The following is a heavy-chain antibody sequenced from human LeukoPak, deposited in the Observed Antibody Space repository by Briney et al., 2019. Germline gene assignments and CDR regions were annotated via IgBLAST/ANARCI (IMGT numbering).Heavy chain of an antibody. V-gene: IGHV4-59*01. D-gene: IGHD4-11*01. CDR1: GDSISSYY. CDR3: ARDLPYYSTSLYYYHMDV. J-gene: IGHJ6*03. CDR2: IYYSGST. Sequence: SETLSLTCTVSGDSISSYYWSWIRQPPGKGLEWIGYIYYSGSTNYNPSLKSRVTISVDTSKNQFSLKLSSVTAADTAVYYCARDLPYYSTSLYYYHMDVWGKGTTVTVSS.